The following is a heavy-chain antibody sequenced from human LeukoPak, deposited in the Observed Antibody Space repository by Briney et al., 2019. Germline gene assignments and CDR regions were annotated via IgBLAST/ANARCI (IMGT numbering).Heavy chain of an antibody. CDR1: GGSISTTY. D-gene: IGHD3-22*01. CDR3: ARAPRGESDDASGFYGVDV. Sequence: NPSETLCLTYTVAGGSISTTYWTCIRQPPGKELEWLGFSHYSGSTNYNPSLTSRVTISVDTTTNQFSLKLNSVTAEDTDIYYCARAPRGESDDASGFYGVDVWGQGTTVTVSS. CDR2: SHYSGST. V-gene: IGHV4-59*01. J-gene: IGHJ6*02.